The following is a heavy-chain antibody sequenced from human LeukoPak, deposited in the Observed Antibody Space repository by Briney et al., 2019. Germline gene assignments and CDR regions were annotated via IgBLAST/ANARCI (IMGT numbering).Heavy chain of an antibody. CDR2: IGVSGSNT. CDR1: GFTFSSYG. D-gene: IGHD6-19*01. V-gene: IGHV3-23*01. CDR3: AKTFSGGWAIDY. Sequence: GGSLRLSCAASGFTFSSYGMHWVRQAPGKGLEWVSCIGVSGSNTHHADSVKGRFAISRDNSKNTLYLQMNSLRAEDTAVYYCAKTFSGGWAIDYWGQGTLVTVSS. J-gene: IGHJ4*02.